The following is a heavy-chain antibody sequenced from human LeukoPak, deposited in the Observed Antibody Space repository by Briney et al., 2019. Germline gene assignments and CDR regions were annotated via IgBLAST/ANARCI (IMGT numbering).Heavy chain of an antibody. CDR1: GFSFSSYA. CDR3: ARSLGDYYDSSGAYYFDY. Sequence: GGSLRLSCAASGFSFSSYAMSWVRQAPGKGLEWVSAISGSGGSTYYADSVKGRFTIPRDNSKNTLYLQMNSLRAEDTAVYYCARSLGDYYDSSGAYYFDYWGQGTLVTVSS. V-gene: IGHV3-23*01. CDR2: ISGSGGST. D-gene: IGHD3-22*01. J-gene: IGHJ4*02.